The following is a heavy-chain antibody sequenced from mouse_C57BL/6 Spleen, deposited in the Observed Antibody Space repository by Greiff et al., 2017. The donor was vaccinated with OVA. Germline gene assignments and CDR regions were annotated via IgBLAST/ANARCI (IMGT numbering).Heavy chain of an antibody. V-gene: IGHV1-50*01. J-gene: IGHJ4*01. CDR2: IDPSDSYT. CDR1: GYTFTSYW. D-gene: IGHD2-5*01. Sequence: QVQLQQPGAELVKPGASVKLSCKASGYTFTSYWMQWVKQRPGQGLEWIGEIDPSDSYTYYNQKFKGKATLTVDTSSSTAYMQLSSLTSEDSAVYYCASHLYDSNSSYYAMDYWGQGTSVTVSS. CDR3: ASHLYDSNSSYYAMDY.